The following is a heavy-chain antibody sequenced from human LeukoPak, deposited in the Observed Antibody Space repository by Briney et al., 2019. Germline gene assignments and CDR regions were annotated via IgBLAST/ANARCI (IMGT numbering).Heavy chain of an antibody. CDR3: AREPNSAL. J-gene: IGHJ4*02. CDR2: LYTSGST. V-gene: IGHV4-4*07. CDR1: GGSISSSY. D-gene: IGHD2-21*01. Sequence: SETLSLTCTVSGGSISSSYWSWIRQPAGKGLEWIGRLYTSGSTKYNYNPSLKSRVTMSVDTSKNQFSLNLTSVTAADTAVYYCAREPNSALWGQRTLLPVFS.